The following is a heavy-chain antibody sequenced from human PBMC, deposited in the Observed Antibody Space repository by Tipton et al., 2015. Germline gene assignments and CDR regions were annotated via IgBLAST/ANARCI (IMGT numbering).Heavy chain of an antibody. CDR1: GDSVSTSIYY. CDR2: IYNIGNA. V-gene: IGHV4-31*03. J-gene: IGHJ5*02. D-gene: IGHD2-15*01. CDR3: ARGGNNWFDP. Sequence: TLSLTCTVSGDSVSTSIYYWSWIRQQPGKGLEWIGNIYNIGNAYYNPSLKSRVAISIDRSKNQFSLILNSVTAADTAVYYCARGGNNWFDPWGQGTLVTVSS.